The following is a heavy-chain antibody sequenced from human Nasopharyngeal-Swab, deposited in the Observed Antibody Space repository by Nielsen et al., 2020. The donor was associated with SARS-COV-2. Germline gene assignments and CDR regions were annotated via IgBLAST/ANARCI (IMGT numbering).Heavy chain of an antibody. V-gene: IGHV3-48*03. Sequence: GESLKISWAASGFTFSSYEMNWGRQAPGKGLERGSDNSSSGSTIYYADSVKGRFTISRDNAKNSLYLQMNSPRAEDTAVYYCAREGGLLWFGESPEGGWFDPWGQGTLVTVSS. CDR1: GFTFSSYE. CDR3: AREGGLLWFGESPEGGWFDP. CDR2: NSSSGSTI. D-gene: IGHD3-10*01. J-gene: IGHJ5*02.